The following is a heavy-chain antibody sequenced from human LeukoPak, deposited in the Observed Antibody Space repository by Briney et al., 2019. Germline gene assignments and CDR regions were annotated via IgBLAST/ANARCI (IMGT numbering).Heavy chain of an antibody. CDR2: IIPILGTT. CDR1: GDTFSSYA. CDR3: ARDDYYDSSAYRENPFDV. J-gene: IGHJ3*01. V-gene: IGHV1-69*13. D-gene: IGHD3-22*01. Sequence: SVKVSCKASGDTFSSYAISWLRQAPGQGLEWMGGIIPILGTTNYAQKFQGRVTITADESTSTLYMELRSLRSEDTAIYYLARDDYYDSSAYRENPFDVWGQGTMVTVSS.